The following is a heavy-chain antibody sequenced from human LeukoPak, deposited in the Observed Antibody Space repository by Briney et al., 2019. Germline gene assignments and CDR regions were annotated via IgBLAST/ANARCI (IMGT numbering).Heavy chain of an antibody. D-gene: IGHD3-9*01. CDR2: ITSGGDYI. J-gene: IGHJ4*02. CDR3: AGGHYDVLAASYKWTPDY. CDR1: GFTFNTFN. Sequence: GGSLRLSCAASGFTFNTFNMNWVRQAPGKGLEWVSSITSGGDYIYYADSVKGRFTTSRDNAKNSLSLQLNSLRVEDKAVYYCAGGHYDVLAASYKWTPDYWGQGTLVTVSS. V-gene: IGHV3-21*01.